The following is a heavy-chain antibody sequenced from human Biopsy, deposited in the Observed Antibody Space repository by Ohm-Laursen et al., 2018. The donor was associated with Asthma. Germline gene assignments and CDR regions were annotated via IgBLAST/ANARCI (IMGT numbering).Heavy chain of an antibody. CDR2: IHHSGTS. D-gene: IGHD3-22*01. Sequence: PSETLSLTCTVSGGSINIGDYYWSWIRQHPVKGLEWIGYIHHSGTSYFNPSLKSRVSFSRDTSKNQFSLRLSSVTAADTAMYYCARIPRRSGSYFVDYWGQGTLVTVSS. V-gene: IGHV4-31*03. J-gene: IGHJ4*02. CDR1: GGSINIGDYY. CDR3: ARIPRRSGSYFVDY.